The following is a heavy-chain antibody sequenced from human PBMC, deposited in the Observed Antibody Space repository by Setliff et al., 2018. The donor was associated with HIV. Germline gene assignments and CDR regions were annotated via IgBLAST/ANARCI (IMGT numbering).Heavy chain of an antibody. J-gene: IGHJ6*02. CDR2: FDPEDGQR. CDR1: GYIFSDYY. Sequence: ASVKVSCKASGYIFSDYYIHWVRQGPGKGLEWMGGFDPEDGQRIYAQKFQGRVTMTEDTSTDTAYMELSSLSFEDTAVYYCATTGPYSGSLYGMDVWGQGTTVTVSS. CDR3: ATTGPYSGSLYGMDV. V-gene: IGHV1-24*01. D-gene: IGHD1-26*01.